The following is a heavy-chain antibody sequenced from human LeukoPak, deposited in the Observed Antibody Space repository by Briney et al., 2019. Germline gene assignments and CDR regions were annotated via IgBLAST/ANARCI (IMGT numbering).Heavy chain of an antibody. CDR2: IIPIFGTA. V-gene: IGHV1-69*01. J-gene: IGHJ6*03. Sequence: SVKVSCKASGGTFSSYVISWVRQAPGQGLEWMGGIIPIFGTANYAQRFQGRVTITADESTSTAYMELSSLRSEDTAVYYCASCSTSCYRIYYYYYYMDVWGKGTTVTVSS. CDR1: GGTFSSYV. D-gene: IGHD2-2*01. CDR3: ASCSTSCYRIYYYYYYMDV.